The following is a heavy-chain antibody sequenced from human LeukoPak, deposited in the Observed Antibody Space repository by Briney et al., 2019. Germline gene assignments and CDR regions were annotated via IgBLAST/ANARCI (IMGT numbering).Heavy chain of an antibody. CDR2: ISWNSGSI. D-gene: IGHD5-18*01. Sequence: PGRSLRLSCAASGFTFDDYAMHWVRQAPGKGLEWVSGISWNSGSIGYADSVKGRFTISRGNAKNSLYLQMNSLRAEDTALYYCAKVRYSYGRGAFDYWGQGTLVTVSS. CDR1: GFTFDDYA. J-gene: IGHJ4*02. CDR3: AKVRYSYGRGAFDY. V-gene: IGHV3-9*01.